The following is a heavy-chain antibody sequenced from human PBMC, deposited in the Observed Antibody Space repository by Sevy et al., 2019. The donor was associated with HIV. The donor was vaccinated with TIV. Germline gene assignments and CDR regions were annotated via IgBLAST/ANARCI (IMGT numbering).Heavy chain of an antibody. CDR1: GFSYSSYG. CDR3: VKEGGGEGGDH. CDR2: IQYDGSNK. V-gene: IGHV3-30*02. D-gene: IGHD2-21*01. Sequence: GGSLRLSCAASGFSYSSYGMHWVRQAPGKGLEWVAYIQYDGSNKDYADSVKGRFTMYRDNSKNTLDLQMNSLRVEDTAVYYCVKEGGGEGGDHWGQGTLVTVSS. J-gene: IGHJ4*02.